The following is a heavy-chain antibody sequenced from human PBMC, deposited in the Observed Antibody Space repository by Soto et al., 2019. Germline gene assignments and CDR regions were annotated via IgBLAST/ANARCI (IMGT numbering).Heavy chain of an antibody. D-gene: IGHD4-17*01. CDR3: ARARRRFDGDYADYYGMDV. Sequence: QVQLVQSGAEVKKPGSSVKVSCKASGGTFVSSAIRWVRQAPGQGLEWMGGVIPIFGTATYAQRFQGRVTSTSDISTDTAYMELTGLRSEDTAVYYCARARRRFDGDYADYYGMDVWGQGTTVTVSS. V-gene: IGHV1-69*14. CDR2: VIPIFGTA. J-gene: IGHJ6*02. CDR1: GGTFVSSA.